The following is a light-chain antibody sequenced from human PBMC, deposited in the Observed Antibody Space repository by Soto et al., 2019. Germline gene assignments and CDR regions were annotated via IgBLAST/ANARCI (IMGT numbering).Light chain of an antibody. Sequence: QSALTQPASVSESPGQSITISCAGTSSDIGGYNYVSWYQQHPDKAPKLMIYGVTNRPSGVSDRFSGSKSGNTASLTISGLQAEDEPDYYCTSYKSSSTYVFAPGTKVIV. V-gene: IGLV2-14*01. CDR1: SSDIGGYNY. J-gene: IGLJ1*01. CDR3: TSYKSSSTYV. CDR2: GVT.